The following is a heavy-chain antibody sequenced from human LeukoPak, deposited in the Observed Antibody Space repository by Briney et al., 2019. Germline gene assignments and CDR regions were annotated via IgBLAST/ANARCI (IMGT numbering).Heavy chain of an antibody. CDR2: ISLDGSNK. Sequence: GGSLRLSCAASGFTFSISAMHWVRQAPGKGLEWVAVISLDGSNKYYADSVKGRFTVSRDNSKSTLFLQMSTLRAEDTAVYYCATLTGTTGSDDYWGQGTLVTVSS. CDR1: GFTFSISA. J-gene: IGHJ4*02. D-gene: IGHD1-20*01. V-gene: IGHV3-30*04. CDR3: ATLTGTTGSDDY.